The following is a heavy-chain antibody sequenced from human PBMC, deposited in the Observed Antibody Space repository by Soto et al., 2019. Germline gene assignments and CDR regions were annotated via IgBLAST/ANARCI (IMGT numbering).Heavy chain of an antibody. J-gene: IGHJ4*02. CDR2: IDNSGTT. V-gene: IGHV4-59*12. CDR3: ARDDRHDYVGNFVY. CDR1: SASSNYYY. Sequence: LSLTCTLSSASSNYYYWTWILHPPGKGLEWIVNIDNSGTTNYNPSLKSRVIISVDTSNNQLSLKLSSVTAADTAVYYCARDDRHDYVGNFVYWGQGTLVTVSP. D-gene: IGHD4-17*01.